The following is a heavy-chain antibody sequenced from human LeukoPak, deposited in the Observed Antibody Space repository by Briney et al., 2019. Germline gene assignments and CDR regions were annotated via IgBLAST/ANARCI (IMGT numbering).Heavy chain of an antibody. CDR2: INPNSGGT. J-gene: IGHJ6*03. Sequence: GASVKVSCKASGYTFTGYYMHWVRQAPGQGLEWMGWINPNSGGTNYAQKFQGRVTMTRDTSISTAYMELSRLRSDDTAVYYCARDPDAGIAAEYYMDVWGKGTTVTVSS. V-gene: IGHV1-2*02. CDR1: GYTFTGYY. CDR3: ARDPDAGIAAEYYMDV. D-gene: IGHD6-13*01.